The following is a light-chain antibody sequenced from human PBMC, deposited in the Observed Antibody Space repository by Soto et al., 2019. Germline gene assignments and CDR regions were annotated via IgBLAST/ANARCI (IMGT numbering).Light chain of an antibody. J-gene: IGKJ3*01. V-gene: IGKV1-5*03. CDR2: KAS. CDR3: QHHGT. Sequence: DIQMTQSPSTLSASVGDRVTITCRASQSISSWLAWYQQKPGKAPKLLIYKASSLESGVPSRFSGSGSGTEVTLTISSLQPDDFATYYCQHHGTFGPGTKVDIK. CDR1: QSISSW.